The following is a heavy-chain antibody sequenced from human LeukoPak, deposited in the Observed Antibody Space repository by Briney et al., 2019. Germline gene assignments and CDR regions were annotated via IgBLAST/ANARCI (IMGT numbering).Heavy chain of an antibody. J-gene: IGHJ4*02. CDR1: GYTFTYYY. CDR3: ARANFLYCSSSTCLFDY. Sequence: ASVKVSCKASGYTFTYYYMHWVRQAPGQGFEWMGWINPNDGDTNYAQKFQGRVTMTTDTSISTAHMEVSRLRSDDTAVYYCARANFLYCSSSTCLFDYWGQGTLVTVSS. D-gene: IGHD2-2*01. V-gene: IGHV1-2*02. CDR2: INPNDGDT.